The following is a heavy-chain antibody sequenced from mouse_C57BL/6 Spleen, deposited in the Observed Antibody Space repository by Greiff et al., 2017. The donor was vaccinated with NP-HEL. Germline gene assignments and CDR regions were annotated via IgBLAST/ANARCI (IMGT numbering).Heavy chain of an antibody. CDR3: ARKDGNTWGLYAMDY. CDR2: ISSGSSTI. J-gene: IGHJ4*01. CDR1: GFTFSDYG. V-gene: IGHV5-17*01. D-gene: IGHD2-1*01. Sequence: EVMLVESGGGLVKPGGSLKLSCAASGFTFSDYGMHWVRQAPEKGLEWVAYISSGSSTIYYADTVKGRFTISRDNAKNTLFLQMTSLRSEDTAMYYCARKDGNTWGLYAMDYWGQGTSVTVSS.